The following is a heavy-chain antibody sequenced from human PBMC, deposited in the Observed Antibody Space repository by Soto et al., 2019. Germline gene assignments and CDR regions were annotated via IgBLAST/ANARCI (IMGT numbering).Heavy chain of an antibody. CDR1: GFTFSSYA. D-gene: IGHD6-13*01. CDR3: AKGRRGAAAGPNWFDP. Sequence: GGSLRLSCAASGFTFSSYAMSWVRQAPGKGLEWVSAISGSGGSTYYADSVKGRFTISRDNSKNTLYLQMNSLRAEDTAVYYCAKGRRGAAAGPNWFDPWGQGTLVTVSS. V-gene: IGHV3-23*01. CDR2: ISGSGGST. J-gene: IGHJ5*02.